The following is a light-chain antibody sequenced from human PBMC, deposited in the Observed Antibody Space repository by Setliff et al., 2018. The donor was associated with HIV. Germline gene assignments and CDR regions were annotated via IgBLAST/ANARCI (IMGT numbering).Light chain of an antibody. J-gene: IGLJ1*01. CDR3: SSYTTTSTTV. Sequence: QSALTQPASVSGSPGQSITISCSGTDRDIGGYTYVSWYQQHPGKAPKLILYEVRMRPSGVSNRFSGSKSATTASLTISGLQADDEADYYCSSYTTTSTTVFGTGTKVTV. V-gene: IGLV2-14*01. CDR1: DRDIGGYTY. CDR2: EVR.